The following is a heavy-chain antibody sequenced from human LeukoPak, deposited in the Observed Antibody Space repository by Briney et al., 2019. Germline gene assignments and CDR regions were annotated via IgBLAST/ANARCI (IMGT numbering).Heavy chain of an antibody. CDR3: AKDMGAVAGLGFFDY. D-gene: IGHD6-19*01. CDR1: GFTFGDYA. CDR2: ITGYGGSP. Sequence: GGSLRLSGAASGFTFGDYAMHWVRQVPGKGLEWVCLITGYGGSPYYAGARQSRFTISRDNSRDSLYLQMNSLRTEDTALYYCAKDMGAVAGLGFFDYWGQGTLVPVPS. J-gene: IGHJ4*02. V-gene: IGHV3-43*02.